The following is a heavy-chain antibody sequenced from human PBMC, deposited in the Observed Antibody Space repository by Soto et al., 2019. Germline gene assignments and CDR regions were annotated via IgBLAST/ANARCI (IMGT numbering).Heavy chain of an antibody. Sequence: QVQLMQSGAEVKKPGASVKVSCKASGDTFTDYYIHWVRQAPGQGLEWMGTVNPSGGHTTYEQHFLGSVTMTRDTSTSTLYMELTRLTSDDPSIYYCARGGHVVVVTAALDYWGQGTLVTVSS. V-gene: IGHV1-46*01. D-gene: IGHD2-21*02. CDR3: ARGGHVVVVTAALDY. J-gene: IGHJ4*02. CDR2: VNPSGGHT. CDR1: GDTFTDYY.